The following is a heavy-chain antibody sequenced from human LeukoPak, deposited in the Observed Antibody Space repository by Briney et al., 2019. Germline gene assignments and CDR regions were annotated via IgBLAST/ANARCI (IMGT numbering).Heavy chain of an antibody. D-gene: IGHD3-10*02. Sequence: SETLSLTCTVPGGAISSYNWSWLRQPAGKGLEWTGRVYSTGSTNYNPSLKSPVTISVDTSKNQFSLKLSSVTAADTAVYYCASLTTRFRYFDYWGQGTLGTVST. CDR2: VYSTGST. CDR3: ASLTTRFRYFDY. J-gene: IGHJ4*02. V-gene: IGHV4-4*07. CDR1: GGAISSYN.